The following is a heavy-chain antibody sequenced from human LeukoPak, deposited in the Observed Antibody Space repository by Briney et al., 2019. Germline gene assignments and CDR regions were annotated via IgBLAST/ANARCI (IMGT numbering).Heavy chain of an antibody. CDR2: ISGGGDIT. J-gene: IGHJ4*02. D-gene: IGHD2-15*01. Sequence: GGSLRLSCAASGFNFANHSMSWVRQPAGKGLEWVSAISGGGDITNYADSVKGRFTISRDNSKDTLFLQMHSLRPGDTAVYYCAKARWSTYYFDYWGQGTLVTVSS. CDR1: GFNFANHS. V-gene: IGHV3-23*01. CDR3: AKARWSTYYFDY.